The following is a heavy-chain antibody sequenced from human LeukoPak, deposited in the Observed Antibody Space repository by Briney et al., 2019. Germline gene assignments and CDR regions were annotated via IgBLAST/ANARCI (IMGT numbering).Heavy chain of an antibody. CDR3: ARGRVVVTAQFRAGINF. CDR2: ISFDGSNE. Sequence: PGGSLRLSCAASGFTFSTYVTHWVRQAPGKGLEWVAVISFDGSNEYYADSVKGRFTISRDNSKNTLYLQMNSLRVDDTAVYYCARGRVVVTAQFRAGINFWGQGTLVTVSS. J-gene: IGHJ4*02. CDR1: GFTFSTYV. V-gene: IGHV3-30*04. D-gene: IGHD2-21*02.